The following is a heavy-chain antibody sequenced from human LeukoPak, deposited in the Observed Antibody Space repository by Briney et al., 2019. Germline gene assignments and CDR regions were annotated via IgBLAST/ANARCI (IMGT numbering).Heavy chain of an antibody. D-gene: IGHD3-3*01. CDR2: IKTKTDGGTT. J-gene: IGHJ4*02. Sequence: GGSLRLSCAASGFTFTNAWMSWVRQAPGKGPEWVGHIKTKTDGGTTDYAAPVKGRFTISRDDSKNMLYLQMNSLETEDTAVYYCTTGATIFGVVTIMPYFWGQGTLISVSS. CDR3: TTGATIFGVVTIMPYF. V-gene: IGHV3-15*01. CDR1: GFTFTNAW.